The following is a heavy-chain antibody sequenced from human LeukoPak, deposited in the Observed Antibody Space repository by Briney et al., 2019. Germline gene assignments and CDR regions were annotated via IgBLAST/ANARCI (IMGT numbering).Heavy chain of an antibody. CDR2: IYYSGST. V-gene: IGHV4-39*07. CDR1: GGSISSSSYY. D-gene: IGHD6-6*01. J-gene: IGHJ4*02. CDR3: ARDEQLVQFDY. Sequence: SETLSLTCTVSGGSISSSSYYWGWIRQPPGKGLEWIGSIYYSGSTYYNPSLKSRVTISVDTSKNQFSLKLSSVTAADTAVYYCARDEQLVQFDYWGQGTLVTVSS.